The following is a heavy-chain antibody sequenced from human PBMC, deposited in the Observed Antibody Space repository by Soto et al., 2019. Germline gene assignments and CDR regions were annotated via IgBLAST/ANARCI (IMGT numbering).Heavy chain of an antibody. D-gene: IGHD3-16*01. V-gene: IGHV3-30*18. Sequence: QVQLVESGGGVVQPGRSLRLSCAASGFSFSKYGMHWVRQAPGKGLEWVAEMSDDGSKKYYGDSVKGRFTISRDNSKNTLYLLMDSLRPDDTAMYYCAKELRETGGYYFDCWGQGTLVTVSS. J-gene: IGHJ4*02. CDR1: GFSFSKYG. CDR2: MSDDGSKK. CDR3: AKELRETGGYYFDC.